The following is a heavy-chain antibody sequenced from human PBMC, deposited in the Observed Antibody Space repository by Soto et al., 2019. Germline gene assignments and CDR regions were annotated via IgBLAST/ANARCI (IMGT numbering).Heavy chain of an antibody. CDR3: AKGGRDYGAYASPDAFDI. Sequence: EVQLLESGGGLVQPGGSLRLSCAASGFSFSTFAMSWVRRAPGKGLEWVSVISSRGDRPYYPDFVKGRFTISRDKSKNPLDLQMNSLRVDDTATYFCAKGGRDYGAYASPDAFDIWGQGTMVTVSS. CDR1: GFSFSTFA. J-gene: IGHJ3*02. CDR2: ISSRGDRP. V-gene: IGHV3-23*01. D-gene: IGHD4-17*01.